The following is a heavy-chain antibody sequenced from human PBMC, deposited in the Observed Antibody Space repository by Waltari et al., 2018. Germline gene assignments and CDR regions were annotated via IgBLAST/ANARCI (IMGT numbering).Heavy chain of an antibody. V-gene: IGHV3-33*01. D-gene: IGHD3-22*01. Sequence: QVQLVESGGGVVQPGRSLRLSCAASGFTFSSYGMHWVRQALGKGLECVAVIWYDGSNKYYADSVKGRFTISRDNSKNTLYLQMNSLRAEDTAVYYCARATLYDSSGYSYWGQGTLVTVSS. J-gene: IGHJ4*02. CDR2: IWYDGSNK. CDR3: ARATLYDSSGYSY. CDR1: GFTFSSYG.